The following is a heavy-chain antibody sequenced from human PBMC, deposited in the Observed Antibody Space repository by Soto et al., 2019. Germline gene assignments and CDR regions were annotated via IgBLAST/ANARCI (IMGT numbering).Heavy chain of an antibody. CDR1: GFTFSSYG. J-gene: IGHJ4*02. CDR3: AKDGPNCSSTSCYFDY. CDR2: ISYDGSNK. D-gene: IGHD2-2*01. V-gene: IGHV3-30*18. Sequence: GGSLRLSCAASGFTFSSYGMHWVRQAPGKGLEWVAVISYDGSNKYYADSVKGRFTISRDNSKNTLYLQMNSLRAEDTAVYYCAKDGPNCSSTSCYFDYWGQGTLVTVSS.